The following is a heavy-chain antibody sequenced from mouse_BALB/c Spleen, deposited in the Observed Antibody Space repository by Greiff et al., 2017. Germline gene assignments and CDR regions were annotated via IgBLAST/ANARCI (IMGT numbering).Heavy chain of an antibody. D-gene: IGHD3-2*02. CDR1: GYSFTSYY. CDR2: IDPFNGGT. Sequence: VQLQQSGPELMKPGASVKISCKASGYSFTSYYMHWVKQSHGKSLEWIGYIDPFNGGTSYNQKFKGKATLTVDKSSSTAYMHLSSLTSEDSAVYYCTRSGSQGAMDYWGQGTSVTVSS. J-gene: IGHJ4*01. CDR3: TRSGSQGAMDY. V-gene: IGHV1S135*01.